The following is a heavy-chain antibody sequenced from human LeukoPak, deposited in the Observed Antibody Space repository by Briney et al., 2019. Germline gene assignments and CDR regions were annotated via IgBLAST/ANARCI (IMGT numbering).Heavy chain of an antibody. CDR1: GYSLTTLS. V-gene: IGHV1-24*01. Sequence: GASVKVSCKVSGYSLTTLSMHWVRQAPGKGLEWMGGFDPEDGETIYAQKFQGRVTMTEDTSTDTAYRELSSLRSEDTAVYYCATGGYASGSDYWGQGTLVTVSS. D-gene: IGHD3-10*01. CDR3: ATGGYASGSDY. CDR2: FDPEDGET. J-gene: IGHJ4*02.